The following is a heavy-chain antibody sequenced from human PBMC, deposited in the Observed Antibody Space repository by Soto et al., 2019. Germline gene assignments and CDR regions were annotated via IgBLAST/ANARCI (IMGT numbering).Heavy chain of an antibody. CDR1: GGSISSYY. CDR2: IYYSGST. J-gene: IGHJ5*02. Sequence: SETLFLTCTDSGGSISSYYWSWIRQPPGKGLEWIGYIYYSGSTNYNPSLKSRVTISVDTSKNQFSLKLSSVTAADTAVYYCARRLVWSGSNWFDPWGQGTLVTVSS. V-gene: IGHV4-59*01. CDR3: ARRLVWSGSNWFDP. D-gene: IGHD3-3*01.